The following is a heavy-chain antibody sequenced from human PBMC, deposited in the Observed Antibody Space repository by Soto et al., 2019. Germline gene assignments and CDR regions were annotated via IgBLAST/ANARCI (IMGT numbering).Heavy chain of an antibody. D-gene: IGHD6-6*01. V-gene: IGHV4-34*01. J-gene: IGHJ4*02. CDR3: ARGVIRIAARPRVYYFDY. CDR2: INHSGST. Sequence: SETLSLTCAVYGGSFSGYYWSWIRQPPGKGLEWIGEINHSGSTNYNPSLKSRVTISVDTSKNQFSLKLSSVTAADTAVYYCARGVIRIAARPRVYYFDYWGQGTLVTVSS. CDR1: GGSFSGYY.